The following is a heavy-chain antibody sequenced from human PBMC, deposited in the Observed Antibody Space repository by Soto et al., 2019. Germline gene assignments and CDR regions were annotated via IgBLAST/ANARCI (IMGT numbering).Heavy chain of an antibody. D-gene: IGHD3-16*01. CDR3: ARDPPAESKGEIWFGP. CDR1: GGTFSSYA. V-gene: IGHV1-69*01. J-gene: IGHJ5*02. Sequence: QVQLVQSGAAVKKPGSSVKVSCKASGGTFSSYAISWVRQAPGQGLEWMGGIIPIFGTANYAQKFQGRVTTTADESTSTAYMELSSLRSEDTGVYYCARDPPAESKGEIWFGPWGQGTLVTVCS. CDR2: IIPIFGTA.